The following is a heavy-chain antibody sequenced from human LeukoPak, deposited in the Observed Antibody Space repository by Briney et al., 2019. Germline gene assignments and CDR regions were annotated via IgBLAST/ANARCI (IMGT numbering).Heavy chain of an antibody. CDR2: ISSSSSYI. CDR3: ASSGYSSSDDAFDI. J-gene: IGHJ3*02. Sequence: PGGSLRLSCAASGFTFSSYSMNWVRQAPGKGLAWVSSISSSSSYIYYADSVKGRFTISRDNAKNSLYLQMNSLRAEDTAVYYCASSGYSSSDDAFDIWGQGTMVTVSS. CDR1: GFTFSSYS. D-gene: IGHD6-13*01. V-gene: IGHV3-21*01.